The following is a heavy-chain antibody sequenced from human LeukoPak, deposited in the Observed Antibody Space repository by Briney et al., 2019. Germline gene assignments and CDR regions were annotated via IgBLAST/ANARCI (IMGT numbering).Heavy chain of an antibody. CDR2: IKNKANSYAT. D-gene: IGHD3-22*01. CDR3: TNYYYDSSGYAFPDY. V-gene: IGHV3-73*01. Sequence: GGSLRLSCAASGFTFSGSAMHWVRQASRKGLEWVGRIKNKANSYATAYAASVKGRFTISRDDSKNTAYLQMNSLKSEDTAVYYCTNYYYDSSGYAFPDYWGQGTLVTVSS. CDR1: GFTFSGSA. J-gene: IGHJ4*02.